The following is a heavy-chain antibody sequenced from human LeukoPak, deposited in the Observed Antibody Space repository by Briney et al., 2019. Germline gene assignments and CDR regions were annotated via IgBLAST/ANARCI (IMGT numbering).Heavy chain of an antibody. D-gene: IGHD6-13*01. CDR2: ISSSSSYI. V-gene: IGHV3-21*01. J-gene: IGHJ6*02. Sequence: GGSLRLSCAASGFTFSSYSMNWVRQAPGKGLEWVSSISSSSSYIYYADSVKGRFTISRDNAKNSLYLQMNSLRAEDTAVYYCARGIAAAGTVGGMDVWGQGTTVTVSS. CDR3: ARGIAAAGTVGGMDV. CDR1: GFTFSSYS.